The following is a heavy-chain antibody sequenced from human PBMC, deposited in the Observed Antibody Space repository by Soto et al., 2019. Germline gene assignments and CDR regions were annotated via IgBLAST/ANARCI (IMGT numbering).Heavy chain of an antibody. V-gene: IGHV3-30*18. J-gene: IGHJ1*01. D-gene: IGHD6-19*01. CDR3: AKGVPGIAVAGTGYFQH. Sequence: GGSLRLSCTASGFRFSTYGMHWVRQAPGKGLEWVAFISYDGSNKYYADSVKGRFTISRDTSKNTLYLQMNSLRAEDTAVYYCAKGVPGIAVAGTGYFQHRGQGTLVTVSS. CDR1: GFRFSTYG. CDR2: ISYDGSNK.